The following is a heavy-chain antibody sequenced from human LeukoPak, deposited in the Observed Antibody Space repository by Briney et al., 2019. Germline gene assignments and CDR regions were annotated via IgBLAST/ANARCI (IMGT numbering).Heavy chain of an antibody. CDR3: AKDGVTTVTTDY. Sequence: GGSLRLSCAASGFTFSSSAMSWVRQAPGKGLERVSTISGSGSGSSTYYADSVKGRFTISRDNSKNTLYLQMNSLRAEDTAVYYCAKDGVTTVTTDYWGQGTLVTVSS. J-gene: IGHJ4*02. D-gene: IGHD4-17*01. V-gene: IGHV3-23*01. CDR1: GFTFSSSA. CDR2: ISGSGSGSST.